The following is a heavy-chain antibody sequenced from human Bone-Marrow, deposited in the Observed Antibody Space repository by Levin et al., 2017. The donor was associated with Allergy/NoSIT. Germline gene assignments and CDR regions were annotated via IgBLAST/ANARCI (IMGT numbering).Heavy chain of an antibody. CDR1: GFSVNEYQ. J-gene: IGHJ4*02. V-gene: IGHV3-11*03. D-gene: IGHD2/OR15-2a*01. CDR2: IDSYRSRT. Sequence: GGSLRLSCAVSGFSVNEYQMTWVRQTQGKGLEWLAHIDSYRSRTMYAYSVLGRFTISRDNSENSLHLHMTTLTVDDTAVYFCARIACHGVCNSRDFSVGMGTYENWGQGTLVTVSS. CDR3: ARIACHGVCNSRDFSVGMGTYEN.